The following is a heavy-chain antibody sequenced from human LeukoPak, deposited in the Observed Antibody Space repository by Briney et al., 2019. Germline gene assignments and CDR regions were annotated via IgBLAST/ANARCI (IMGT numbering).Heavy chain of an antibody. Sequence: MASETLSLTCTVSGGSISSSSYHWGWIRQPPGNGLEWIGSIYYSGSTYYNPSLKNRVTIPVDTSKTHFSLKLSSVTAADTAVYYCARHKIARYYYYYYMDVWGKGTTVTGSS. CDR2: IYYSGST. CDR1: GGSISSSSYH. CDR3: ARHKIARYYYYYYMDV. V-gene: IGHV4-39*01. J-gene: IGHJ6*03.